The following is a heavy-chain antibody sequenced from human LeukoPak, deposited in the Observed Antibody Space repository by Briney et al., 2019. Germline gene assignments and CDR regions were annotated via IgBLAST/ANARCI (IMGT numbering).Heavy chain of an antibody. D-gene: IGHD3-10*01. CDR1: GFTFDDYA. J-gene: IGHJ4*02. CDR2: ISWNSGSI. V-gene: IGHV3-9*01. Sequence: PGGSLRLSCAASGFTFDDYAMHWVRQVPGKGLEWVSGISWNSGSIGYADSVKGRFTISRDNAKNSLYLQMNSLRAEDTALYYCAKDRGTMVRGVIVPGTFDYWGQGTLVTVSS. CDR3: AKDRGTMVRGVIVPGTFDY.